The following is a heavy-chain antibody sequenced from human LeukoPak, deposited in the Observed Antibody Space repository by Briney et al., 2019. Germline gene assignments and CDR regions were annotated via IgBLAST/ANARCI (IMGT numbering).Heavy chain of an antibody. CDR1: GFTFDGYS. D-gene: IGHD6-19*01. V-gene: IGHV3-43*01. Sequence: GGSLSLSCAASGFTFDGYSMRWVRQAPGKGLEWVSLISWGGGSTYYADSVKGRFTPSRDNSKNSLYLQMNSLRAEDTALYYCAKAAVAGTADYWGQGTLVTVSS. CDR2: ISWGGGST. J-gene: IGHJ4*02. CDR3: AKAAVAGTADY.